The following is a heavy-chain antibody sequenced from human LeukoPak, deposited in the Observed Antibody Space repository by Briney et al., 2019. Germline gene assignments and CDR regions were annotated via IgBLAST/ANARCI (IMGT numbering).Heavy chain of an antibody. CDR1: GYTFTSYD. J-gene: IGHJ4*02. D-gene: IGHD3-22*01. CDR3: ARGPPYSSGYYPPDY. Sequence: GASVKVSCKASGYTFTSYDINWVRQATGQGLKWMGWMNPNSGNTGYAQKFQGRVTMTRNTSLSTAYMELSSLRSEDTAVYYCARGPPYSSGYYPPDYWGQGTLVTVSS. CDR2: MNPNSGNT. V-gene: IGHV1-8*01.